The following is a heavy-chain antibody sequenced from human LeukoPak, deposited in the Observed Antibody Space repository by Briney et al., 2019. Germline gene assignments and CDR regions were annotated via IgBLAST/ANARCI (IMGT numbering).Heavy chain of an antibody. CDR2: IYSGGST. Sequence: PGGSLRLSCAASGFTARSNYMSWVRQAPGKGLAWVSVIYSGGSTYHADSVKGRFTISRDDSKSTLFLEMNSLRVEDTDVYYCASVFDSWGQGFLVTVSS. J-gene: IGHJ4*02. V-gene: IGHV3-66*01. CDR1: GFTARSNY. CDR3: ASVFDS.